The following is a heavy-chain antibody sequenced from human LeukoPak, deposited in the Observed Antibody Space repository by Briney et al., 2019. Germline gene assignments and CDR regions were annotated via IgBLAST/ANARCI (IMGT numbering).Heavy chain of an antibody. CDR1: GGTFSSYA. D-gene: IGHD6-13*01. V-gene: IGHV1-69*04. CDR2: IIPILGIA. CDR3: STGGVSSIAAAGSFDD. Sequence: ASVKVSCKASGGTFSSYAISWVRQAPGQGLEWMGRIIPILGIANYAQKFQGRVTITADKSTSTAYMELSSLRSEDTAVYYCSTGGVSSIAAAGSFDDWGQGTLVTVSS. J-gene: IGHJ4*02.